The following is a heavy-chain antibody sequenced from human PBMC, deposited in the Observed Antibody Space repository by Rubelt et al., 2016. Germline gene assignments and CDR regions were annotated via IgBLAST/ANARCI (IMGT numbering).Heavy chain of an antibody. CDR2: IILILGIA. D-gene: IGHD4-17*01. Sequence: QVQLVQSGAEVKKPGSSVKVSCKASGGTFSSYAISWVRQAPGQGLEWMGRIILILGIAMFVRRFHGRVMVTAAHAPGTAYMERSSLRSDDTAVYYCARGTTVTKNDYWGQGTLVTVSS. J-gene: IGHJ4*02. CDR3: ARGTTVTKNDY. V-gene: IGHV1-69*04. CDR1: GGTFSSYA.